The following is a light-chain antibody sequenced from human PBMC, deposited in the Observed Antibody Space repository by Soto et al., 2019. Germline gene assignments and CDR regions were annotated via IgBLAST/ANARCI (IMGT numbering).Light chain of an antibody. V-gene: IGLV3-21*02. CDR1: NIGSKS. CDR2: DDR. J-gene: IGLJ2*01. CDR3: QVCDSPSAHVV. Sequence: SYELTQAPSLSVAPGQTAWITCGGNNIGSKSVHWYQQKPGQAPVVVVYDDRDRPAGIPERFSGSNSGNTATLTISRVEAGDEADYYCQVCDSPSAHVVFGGGTKLTVL.